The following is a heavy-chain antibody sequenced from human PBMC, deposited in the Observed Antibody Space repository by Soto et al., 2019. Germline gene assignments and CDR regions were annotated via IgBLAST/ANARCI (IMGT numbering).Heavy chain of an antibody. Sequence: QVHLIQSGAEVKKPGSSVKVSCKAAGGTFNTYTLIWVRQAPGHGLEWMGRIIPMLTVTNSAQKFQGRLTLTADTSTGTAFMELTSLRSDDTAVYYCSIGSWSAETFDVWGQGTMVTVSS. CDR2: IIPMLTVT. CDR3: SIGSWSAETFDV. J-gene: IGHJ3*01. CDR1: GGTFNTYT. D-gene: IGHD2-2*01. V-gene: IGHV1-69*02.